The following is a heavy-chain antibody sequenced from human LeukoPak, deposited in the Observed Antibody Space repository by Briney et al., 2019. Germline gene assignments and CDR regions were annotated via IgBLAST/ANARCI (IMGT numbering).Heavy chain of an antibody. V-gene: IGHV3-23*01. D-gene: IGHD1-26*01. Sequence: GGSLGLSCAASGFTFSSYAMSWVRQAPGKGLEWVSAISGSGTSTYYAESVRGRFTISRDSSKNTLYLRMNSLRAEDTAVYYCAKDNFGIVGATDVLDYWGQGTLVTVSS. J-gene: IGHJ4*02. CDR1: GFTFSSYA. CDR3: AKDNFGIVGATDVLDY. CDR2: ISGSGTST.